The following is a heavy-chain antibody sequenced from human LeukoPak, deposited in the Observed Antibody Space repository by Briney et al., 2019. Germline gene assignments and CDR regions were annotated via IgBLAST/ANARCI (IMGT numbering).Heavy chain of an antibody. D-gene: IGHD3-16*02. V-gene: IGHV4-34*01. CDR2: INHSGST. J-gene: IGHJ4*02. CDR3: ARGAPYYDYVWGSYRTPFDY. CDR1: GGSFSGYY. Sequence: SETLSLTCAVYGGSFSGYYWSWIRQPPGKGLEWIGEINHSGSTNYNPSLKSRVTTSVDTSKNQFSLKLSSVTAADTAVYYCARGAPYYDYVWGSYRTPFDYWGQGTLVTVSS.